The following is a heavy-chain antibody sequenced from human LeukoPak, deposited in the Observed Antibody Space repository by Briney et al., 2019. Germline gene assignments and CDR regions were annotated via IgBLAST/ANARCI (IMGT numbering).Heavy chain of an antibody. V-gene: IGHV3-23*01. CDR2: ISASATNT. CDR1: GFTFSNYD. CDR3: ANPGHRGDL. J-gene: IGHJ4*02. D-gene: IGHD3-16*01. Sequence: GGSLRLSCAASGFTFSNYDMSWVRQAPGKGLEWVSTISASATNTYYADSVKGRFAISRDNSKNTLYVQMNSLRAEDTAVYYCANPGHRGDLWGQGTLVTVSS.